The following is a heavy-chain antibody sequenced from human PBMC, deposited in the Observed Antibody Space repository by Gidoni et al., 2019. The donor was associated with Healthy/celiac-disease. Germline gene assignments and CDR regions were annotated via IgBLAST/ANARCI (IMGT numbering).Heavy chain of an antibody. Sequence: QVQLQQWGAGLLKPSETLSLTCAVYRGSFSGYYWRWIRQPPGKGLEWIGEINHSGSTNYNPSRKSRDTISVDTSKNQFSLKLSSVTAADTAVYYCAREGVYCSSTSCYALRGLHYYMDVWGKGTTVTVSS. J-gene: IGHJ6*03. CDR3: AREGVYCSSTSCYALRGLHYYMDV. V-gene: IGHV4-34*01. CDR2: INHSGST. CDR1: RGSFSGYY. D-gene: IGHD2-2*01.